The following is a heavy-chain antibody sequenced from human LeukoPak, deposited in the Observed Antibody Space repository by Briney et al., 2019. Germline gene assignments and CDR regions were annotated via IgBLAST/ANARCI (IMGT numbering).Heavy chain of an antibody. CDR1: GFTFGSYA. CDR2: IYYSGST. CDR3: ARLTRVETSIGP. Sequence: GSLRLSCAASGFTFGSYAMSWVRQAPGKGLEWIGNIYYSGSTYYSPSLQSRVTIPVSTSKNQFSLKLTSVTAADTAVYYCARLTRVETSIGPWGQGTLVTVSS. V-gene: IGHV4-39*01. D-gene: IGHD5-18*01. J-gene: IGHJ4*02.